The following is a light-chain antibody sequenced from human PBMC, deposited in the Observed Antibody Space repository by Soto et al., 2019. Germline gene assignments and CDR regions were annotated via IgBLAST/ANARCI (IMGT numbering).Light chain of an antibody. V-gene: IGKV3-11*01. CDR3: QQRSNWYT. J-gene: IGKJ2*01. Sequence: EIVLTQSPATLSLSPGERATLSCRASQSVSSYLAWYQQKLGQAPRLLIYDASNRATGIPARFIGSGSGTDFTLTISSLEPEDFAVYYCQQRSNWYTFGQGTKLEIK. CDR1: QSVSSY. CDR2: DAS.